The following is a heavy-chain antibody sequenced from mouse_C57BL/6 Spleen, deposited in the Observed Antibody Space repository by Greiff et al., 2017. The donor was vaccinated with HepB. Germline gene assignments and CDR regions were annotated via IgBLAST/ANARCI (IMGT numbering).Heavy chain of an antibody. CDR2: FHPYNDDT. J-gene: IGHJ3*01. V-gene: IGHV1-47*01. Sequence: VQRVESGAELVKPGASVKMSCKASGYTFTTYPIEWMKQNHGKSLEWIGNFHPYNDDTKYNEKFKGKATLTVEKSSSTVYLELSRLTSDDSAVYYCARGSYSNLVFAYWGQGTLVTVSA. D-gene: IGHD2-5*01. CDR1: GYTFTTYP. CDR3: ARGSYSNLVFAY.